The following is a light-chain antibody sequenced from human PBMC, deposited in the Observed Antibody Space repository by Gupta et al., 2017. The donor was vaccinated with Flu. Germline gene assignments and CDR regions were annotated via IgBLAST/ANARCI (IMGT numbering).Light chain of an antibody. CDR2: GNN. Sequence: QSALTQPPSVFGAPGQRPTISCTGGSSDIGAAYDVHRCQKVPRTAPKLLICGNNNRPSGVPDRLSGSKSGTSASLAITGLQAADEADYYCQAYDSRLSGSVFGGGTRVTVL. CDR3: QAYDSRLSGSV. CDR1: SSDIGAAYD. V-gene: IGLV1-40*01. J-gene: IGLJ3*02.